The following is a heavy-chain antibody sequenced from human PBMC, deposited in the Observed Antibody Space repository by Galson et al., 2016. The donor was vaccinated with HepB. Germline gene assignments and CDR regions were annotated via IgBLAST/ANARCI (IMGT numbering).Heavy chain of an antibody. J-gene: IGHJ6*04. V-gene: IGHV4-59*01. D-gene: IGHD6-19*01. Sequence: SETLSLTCSVSGGSISSNFWSWLRQPPEKGLEWIGYIHYSGSTNYSPSLKSRVTISLDTSKNQFSLKLTSVTAADTAVYYCARDLSVAGLGYYNNGMDVWGKGITVTVSS. CDR2: IHYSGST. CDR3: ARDLSVAGLGYYNNGMDV. CDR1: GGSISSNF.